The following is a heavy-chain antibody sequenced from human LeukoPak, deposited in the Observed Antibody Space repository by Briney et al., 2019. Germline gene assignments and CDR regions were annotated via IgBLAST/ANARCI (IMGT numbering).Heavy chain of an antibody. Sequence: SETLSLTCAVYGGSFSGYHWSWIRQPPGKGLEWIGEINHSESTNYNPSLKSRVTMSVDTSKNQFSLKLSSVTAADTAVYYCARRNMVRGVYDLFFDYWGQGTLVTVSS. J-gene: IGHJ4*02. CDR1: GGSFSGYH. CDR2: INHSEST. CDR3: ARRNMVRGVYDLFFDY. D-gene: IGHD3-10*01. V-gene: IGHV4-34*01.